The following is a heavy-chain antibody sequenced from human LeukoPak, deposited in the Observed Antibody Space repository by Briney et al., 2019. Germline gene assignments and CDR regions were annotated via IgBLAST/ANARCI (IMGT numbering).Heavy chain of an antibody. Sequence: PSETLSLTCTVSGGSISSYYWSWIRQPPGKGLEWIGYIYYSGSTNYNPSLKSRVTISVDTSKNQFSLKLSSVTAADTAVYYCARWGTSSGYYTFDYWGQGTLVTVSS. J-gene: IGHJ4*02. CDR2: IYYSGST. CDR1: GGSISSYY. V-gene: IGHV4-59*01. D-gene: IGHD3-22*01. CDR3: ARWGTSSGYYTFDY.